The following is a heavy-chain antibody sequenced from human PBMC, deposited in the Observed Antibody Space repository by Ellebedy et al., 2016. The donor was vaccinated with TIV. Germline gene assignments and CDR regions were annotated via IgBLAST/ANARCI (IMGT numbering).Heavy chain of an antibody. CDR2: ISSSGSTI. Sequence: GESLKISXAASGFTFSDYYMSWIRQAPGKGLEWVSYISSSGSTIYYADSVKGRFTISRDNAKNSLYLQMNSLRAEDTAVYYCARDRDGYCSGGSCLPHAFDIWGQGTMVTVSS. V-gene: IGHV3-11*04. CDR1: GFTFSDYY. D-gene: IGHD2-15*01. CDR3: ARDRDGYCSGGSCLPHAFDI. J-gene: IGHJ3*02.